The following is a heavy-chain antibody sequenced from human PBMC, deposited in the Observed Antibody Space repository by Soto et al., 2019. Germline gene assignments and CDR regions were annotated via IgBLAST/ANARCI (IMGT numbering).Heavy chain of an antibody. V-gene: IGHV4-39*01. CDR3: ASPKAHSWLVFGPAFDY. Sequence: QLQLQESGPGLVKPSETLSLTCTVSGGSISSSSYYWGWIRQPPGKGLEWIGSIYYSGSTYYNPSLKSRVTISVDTSKNQFSLKLSSVTAADTAVYYCASPKAHSWLVFGPAFDYWGQGTLVTVSS. CDR2: IYYSGST. CDR1: GGSISSSSYY. J-gene: IGHJ4*02. D-gene: IGHD6-19*01.